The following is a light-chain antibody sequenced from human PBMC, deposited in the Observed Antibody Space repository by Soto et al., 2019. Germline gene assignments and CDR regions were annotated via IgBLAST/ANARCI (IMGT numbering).Light chain of an antibody. V-gene: IGLV2-8*01. Sequence: QSALTQPPSASGSPGQSVTISCTGTSSDIGGYNYVSWYQQHPGKAPNLIIYAVNQRPSGVPDRFSGSKSGNTASLTFSGLQAYDEADYYCSSYAGSSNVIFGGGTKLTVL. CDR3: SSYAGSSNVI. CDR1: SSDIGGYNY. J-gene: IGLJ2*01. CDR2: AVN.